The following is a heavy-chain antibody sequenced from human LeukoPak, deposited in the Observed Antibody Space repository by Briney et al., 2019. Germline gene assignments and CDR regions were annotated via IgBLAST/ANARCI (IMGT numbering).Heavy chain of an antibody. CDR3: ARDPGSWFDY. CDR2: FNSDGSST. V-gene: IGHV3-74*01. CDR1: GFTFSSYW. J-gene: IGHJ4*02. D-gene: IGHD6-13*01. Sequence: GGSLRLSCAASGFTFSSYWMHWVRQAPGKGLVWVSRFNSDGSSTSYADSVKGRFHISRDNARNTLYLQMNSLRAEDTAVYYCARDPGSWFDYWGQGTLVTVFS.